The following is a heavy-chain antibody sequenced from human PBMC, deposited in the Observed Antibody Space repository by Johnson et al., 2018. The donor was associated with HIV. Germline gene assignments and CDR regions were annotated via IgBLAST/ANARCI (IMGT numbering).Heavy chain of an antibody. D-gene: IGHD1-26*01. CDR3: ARGSKWELLGAFDI. CDR1: GFTFSSYA. Sequence: QVQLVESGGGVVRPGGSLRLSCAASGFTFSSYAMHWVRQAPGKGLEWVAVISYDGSNKYYADSVKGRFTISRDNSKNTLYLQMNSLRAEDTAVYYCARGSKWELLGAFDIWGQGTMVTVSS. CDR2: ISYDGSNK. V-gene: IGHV3-30-3*01. J-gene: IGHJ3*02.